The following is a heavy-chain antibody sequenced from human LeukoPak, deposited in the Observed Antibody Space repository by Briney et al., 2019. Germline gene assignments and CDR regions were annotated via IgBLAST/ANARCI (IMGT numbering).Heavy chain of an antibody. V-gene: IGHV4-4*07. J-gene: IGHJ5*02. D-gene: IGHD3-10*01. Sequence: SETLSLTCTVPGGSISSYYWGWIRQPAGKGLEWPGRIYTSGSTTYNPSLKSRVTMSVDTSKNQFSLKLSSVTAADTAVYYCARDSGTTGEVKFDPWGQGTLVTVSS. CDR1: GGSISSYY. CDR2: IYTSGST. CDR3: ARDSGTTGEVKFDP.